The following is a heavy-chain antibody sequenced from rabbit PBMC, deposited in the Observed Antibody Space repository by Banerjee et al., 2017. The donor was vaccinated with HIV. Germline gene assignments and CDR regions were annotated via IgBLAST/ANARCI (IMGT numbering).Heavy chain of an antibody. Sequence: QEQLEESGGDLVKPEGSLTLTCTASGFSFSSGYMSWVRQAPGKGLEWIACIYADSSGKTVYASWAKGRFTISKTSSTTVTLQMTSLTAADTATYFCARSVSASGYWNDLWGPGTLVTVS. CDR2: IYADSSGKT. CDR1: GFSFSSGY. D-gene: IGHD1-1*01. J-gene: IGHJ4*01. CDR3: ARSVSASGYWNDL. V-gene: IGHV1S45*01.